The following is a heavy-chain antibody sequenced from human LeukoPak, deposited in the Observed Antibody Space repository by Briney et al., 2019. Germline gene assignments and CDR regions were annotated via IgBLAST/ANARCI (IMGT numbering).Heavy chain of an antibody. CDR3: ARIVVAGNGYNSFDP. CDR2: IYYTGST. J-gene: IGHJ5*02. CDR1: GGSISTYY. D-gene: IGHD6-19*01. Sequence: SETLSLTCAVSGGSISTYYWNWIRQPPGKGLEWIGYIYYTGSTIYNPSLKSRVTISVDTSKNQFSLKLRPVTAADTAVYYCARIVVAGNGYNSFDPWGQGTLVTVSS. V-gene: IGHV4-59*08.